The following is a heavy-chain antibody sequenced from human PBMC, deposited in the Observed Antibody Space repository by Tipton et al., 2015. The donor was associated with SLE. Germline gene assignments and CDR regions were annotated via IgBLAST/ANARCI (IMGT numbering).Heavy chain of an antibody. D-gene: IGHD5-12*01. J-gene: IGHJ4*02. V-gene: IGHV4-31*03. CDR3: ARGGVGGYDYIDH. CDR2: MSYSGST. Sequence: TLSLTCTVSGGSISSDDYYWTWIRQHPGKGLEWIGHMSYSGSTYYNPSLKSRITISVDTSKNHFSLKLSSVTAADTAVYYCARGGVGGYDYIDHWGQGTLVTVSS. CDR1: GGSISSDDYY.